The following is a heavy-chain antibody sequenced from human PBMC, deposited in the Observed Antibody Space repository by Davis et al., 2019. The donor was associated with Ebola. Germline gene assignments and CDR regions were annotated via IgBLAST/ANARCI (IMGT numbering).Heavy chain of an antibody. J-gene: IGHJ4*02. Sequence: ASVKVSCKASGYTFTGYYMHWVRQAPGQGLEWMGWINPNSGGTNYAQKFQGRVTMTRDTSISTAYMELSRLRSDDTAVYYCARERERYYDFWSGYPYNLRGGFDYWGQGTLVTVSS. CDR1: GYTFTGYY. CDR3: ARERERYYDFWSGYPYNLRGGFDY. CDR2: INPNSGGT. D-gene: IGHD3-3*01. V-gene: IGHV1-2*02.